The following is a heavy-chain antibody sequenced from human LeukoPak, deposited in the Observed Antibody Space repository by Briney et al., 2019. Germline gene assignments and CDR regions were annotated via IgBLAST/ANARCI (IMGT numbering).Heavy chain of an antibody. CDR3: ARGYRIAVAGTAAFDY. V-gene: IGHV3-21*01. CDR1: GFTFSSYG. D-gene: IGHD6-13*01. J-gene: IGHJ4*02. CDR2: ISSSSSYI. Sequence: GGSLRLSCAASGFTFSSYGMNWVRQAPGKGLEWVSSISSSSSYIYYADSVKGRFTISRDNAKNSLYLQMNSLRAEDTAVYYCARGYRIAVAGTAAFDYWGQGTLVTVSS.